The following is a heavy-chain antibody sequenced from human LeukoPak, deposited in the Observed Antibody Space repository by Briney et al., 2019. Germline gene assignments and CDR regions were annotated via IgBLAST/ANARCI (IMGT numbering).Heavy chain of an antibody. CDR2: IDHTGST. V-gene: IGHV4-59*01. CDR1: GDSISIYY. CDR3: ARGRVSSSSWQSVYYYYLYMDV. Sequence: SETLSLTCSVSGDSISIYYWNWIRQPPGKGLEWIGYIDHTGSTNYNPSLNSRVTISRDTSTNHFSLKLSSVTAADTAVYFCARGRVSSSSWQSVYYYYLYMDVWGKGSTVTVS. D-gene: IGHD6-13*01. J-gene: IGHJ6*03.